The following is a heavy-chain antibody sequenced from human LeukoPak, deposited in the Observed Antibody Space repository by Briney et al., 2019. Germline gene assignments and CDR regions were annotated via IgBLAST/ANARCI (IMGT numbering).Heavy chain of an antibody. CDR2: IYTSGST. J-gene: IGHJ6*03. CDR3: ARHLLEWFSDGPYYYYMDV. V-gene: IGHV4-61*02. Sequence: SETLSLTCTVSGGSISSGSYYWSWIRQPAGKGLEWIGRIYTSGSTNYNPSLKSRVTISVDTSKNQFSLKLSSVTAADTAVYYCARHLLEWFSDGPYYYYMDVWGKGTTVTVSS. CDR1: GGSISSGSYY. D-gene: IGHD3-3*01.